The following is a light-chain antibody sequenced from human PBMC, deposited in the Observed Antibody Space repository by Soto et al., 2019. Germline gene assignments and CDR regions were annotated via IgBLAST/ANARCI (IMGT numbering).Light chain of an antibody. Sequence: EIVMTQSPATLSVSPGERATLSCRTSQSISNNLAWYQQKPGQAPSLLIYGASTRATGIPARFSGSGSGTEFTLTISSLQSEDSAVYYCQQYYSTPQTFGQGTKLEIK. CDR2: GAS. CDR1: QSISNN. CDR3: QQYYSTPQT. J-gene: IGKJ2*01. V-gene: IGKV3-15*01.